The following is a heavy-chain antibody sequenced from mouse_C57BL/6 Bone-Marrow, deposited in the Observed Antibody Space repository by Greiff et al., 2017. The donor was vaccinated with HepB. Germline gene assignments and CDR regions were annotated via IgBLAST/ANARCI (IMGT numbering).Heavy chain of an antibody. V-gene: IGHV5-12*01. CDR2: ISNGGGST. D-gene: IGHD1-1*01. J-gene: IGHJ4*01. CDR3: ARRYGSSLDY. CDR1: GFTFSDYY. Sequence: EVKVVESGGGLVQPGGSLKLSCAASGFTFSDYYMYWVRQTPEKRLEWVAYISNGGGSTYYPDTLKGRFTISRDNAKNTLYLQMSRLKSEDTAMYYCARRYGSSLDYWGQGTSVTVSS.